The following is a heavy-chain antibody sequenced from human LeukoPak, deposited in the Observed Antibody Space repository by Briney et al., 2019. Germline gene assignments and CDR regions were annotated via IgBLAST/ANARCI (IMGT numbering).Heavy chain of an antibody. J-gene: IGHJ6*02. CDR1: GFTFSSYW. CDR3: ARDLIVRGAAGYYYYYGMDV. Sequence: GGSLRLSCAASGFTFSSYWMSWVRQAPGKGLEWVANIKQDGSEKYYVDSVKGRFTISRDNAKNSLYLQMNSLRAEDTAVYYCARDLIVRGAAGYYYYYGMDVWGQGTTVTVSS. D-gene: IGHD6-13*01. CDR2: IKQDGSEK. V-gene: IGHV3-7*01.